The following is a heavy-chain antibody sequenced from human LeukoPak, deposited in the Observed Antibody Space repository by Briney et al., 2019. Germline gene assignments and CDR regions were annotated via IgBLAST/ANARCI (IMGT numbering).Heavy chain of an antibody. CDR1: GGSISSYY. J-gene: IGHJ4*02. CDR3: VGEEYGTGSYYKSSD. CDR2: IYYSGST. D-gene: IGHD3-10*01. V-gene: IGHV4-59*08. Sequence: SETLSLTCTVSGGSISSYYWSWIRQPPGKGLEWIGYIYYSGSTNYNPSLESRVTVSVDTSKNLCSLKLTSVTAADTAVYYCVGEEYGTGSYYKSSDWGQGTLVTVSS.